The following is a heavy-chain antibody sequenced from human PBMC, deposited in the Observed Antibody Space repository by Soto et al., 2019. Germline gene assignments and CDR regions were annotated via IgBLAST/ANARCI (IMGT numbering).Heavy chain of an antibody. CDR2: IATSGST. J-gene: IGHJ2*01. Sequence: EVQLVESGGGLVQPGGSLRLSCAASGFTFSDYDIHWVRQATGKRLEWVSAIATSGSTHYAASMQGRFTIAREDAKNSLFLQINSLRDWDTATYYCVRESMGIGTWYFDLWGRGTLVTVSS. CDR3: VRESMGIGTWYFDL. CDR1: GFTFSDYD. D-gene: IGHD6-6*01. V-gene: IGHV3-13*04.